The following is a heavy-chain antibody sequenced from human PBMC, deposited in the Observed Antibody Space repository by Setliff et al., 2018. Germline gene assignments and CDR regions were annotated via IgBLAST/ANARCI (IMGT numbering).Heavy chain of an antibody. D-gene: IGHD6-13*01. Sequence: GASVKVSCKATGYSFTSYYIHWVRQAPGQGLEWMGIINPSGGSASVVDKFQGRVTMTRDTSTSTVYVDLSSLRSEDTAVYYCARGGKAAAERKGLFENWGQGTLVTVS. J-gene: IGHJ4*02. CDR2: INPSGGSA. CDR3: ARGGKAAAERKGLFEN. V-gene: IGHV1-46*01. CDR1: GYSFTSYY.